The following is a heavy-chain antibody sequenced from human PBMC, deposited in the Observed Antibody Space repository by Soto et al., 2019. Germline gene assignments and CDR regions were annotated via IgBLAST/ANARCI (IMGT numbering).Heavy chain of an antibody. V-gene: IGHV4-30-4*01. CDR3: ARGGRGYSYGPAGGYYYGMDV. J-gene: IGHJ6*02. Sequence: TLFLTCTVSGGSISSGDYYWSGIRQPPVTGLEWIGYIYYSGSTYYNPSLKSRVTISVDTSKNQFSLKLSSVTAADTAVYYCARGGRGYSYGPAGGYYYGMDVWGQGTTVTVSS. D-gene: IGHD5-18*01. CDR1: GGSISSGDYY. CDR2: IYYSGST.